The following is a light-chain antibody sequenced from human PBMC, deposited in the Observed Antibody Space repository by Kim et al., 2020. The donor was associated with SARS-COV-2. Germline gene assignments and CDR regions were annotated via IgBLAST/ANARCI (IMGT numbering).Light chain of an antibody. Sequence: GQSSTTSCTGTNSNVGRYNYVSWYQQHPGNAPKLIIYDVSKRPSGVSNRFSGSKSGNTASLTISGLQAEDEADYYCNSYTTSSTWVFGGGTQLTVL. V-gene: IGLV2-14*03. J-gene: IGLJ3*02. CDR2: DVS. CDR3: NSYTTSSTWV. CDR1: NSNVGRYNY.